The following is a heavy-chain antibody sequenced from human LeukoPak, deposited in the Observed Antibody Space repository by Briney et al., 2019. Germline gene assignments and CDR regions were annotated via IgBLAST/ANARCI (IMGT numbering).Heavy chain of an antibody. CDR2: ISESGRD. CDR1: GFTFNVNT. Sequence: GGSLRLSCAVSGFTFNVNTMSWLRQAPGKGLEWVSVISESGRDYYTDSVKGRFTISRDNSKNTLYLQMNSLTAEDTATYYCAKSGYNGHDRPHWGLGTLVTVSS. D-gene: IGHD5-12*01. V-gene: IGHV3-23*01. CDR3: AKSGYNGHDRPH. J-gene: IGHJ4*02.